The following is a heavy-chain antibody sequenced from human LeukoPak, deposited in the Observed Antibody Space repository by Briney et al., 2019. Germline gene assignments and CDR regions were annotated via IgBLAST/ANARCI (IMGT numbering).Heavy chain of an antibody. Sequence: GGSPRLSCAASGFTFSSYAMHWVRQAPGKGLEWVAVISYDGSNKYYADSVKGRFTISRDNSKNTLYLQMNSLRAEDTAVYYCASEPTAFYYYYGMDVWGQGTTVTVSS. CDR3: ASEPTAFYYYYGMDV. V-gene: IGHV3-30*04. CDR2: ISYDGSNK. J-gene: IGHJ6*02. CDR1: GFTFSSYA. D-gene: IGHD4-11*01.